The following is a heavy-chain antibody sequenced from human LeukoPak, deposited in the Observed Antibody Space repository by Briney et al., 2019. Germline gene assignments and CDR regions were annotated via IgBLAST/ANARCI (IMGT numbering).Heavy chain of an antibody. CDR3: ARGGWNKFDY. D-gene: IGHD1/OR15-1a*01. Sequence: SETLSLTCTVSGGSISSSSYYWGWIRQPPGKGLEWIGSIYYSGSTYYNPSLKSPFTISVDTSKNQFSLKLSSVTAADTAVYYCARGGWNKFDYWGQGTLVTVSS. V-gene: IGHV4-39*07. CDR2: IYYSGST. J-gene: IGHJ4*02. CDR1: GGSISSSSYY.